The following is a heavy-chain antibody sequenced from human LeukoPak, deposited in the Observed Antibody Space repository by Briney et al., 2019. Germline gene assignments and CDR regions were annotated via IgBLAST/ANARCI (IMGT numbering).Heavy chain of an antibody. J-gene: IGHJ4*02. Sequence: PGGSLRLSCAASGFTFSSYWMHWVRHVPGKGLVWVSRINGDGRSTSYADSVKGRFTISRDNAKNTLYLQMNSLRGDDTAVYYRASLRELLDSWGQGTLVTVSS. CDR1: GFTFSSYW. CDR2: INGDGRST. D-gene: IGHD1-26*01. V-gene: IGHV3-74*01. CDR3: ASLRELLDS.